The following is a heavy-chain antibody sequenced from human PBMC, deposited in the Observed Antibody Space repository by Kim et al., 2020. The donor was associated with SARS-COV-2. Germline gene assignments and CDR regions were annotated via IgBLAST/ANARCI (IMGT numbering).Heavy chain of an antibody. D-gene: IGHD6-13*01. J-gene: IGHJ4*02. V-gene: IGHV5-10-1*01. CDR3: AITGSSSWYVIDY. Sequence: YRPSFQGHVTISADKSISTAYLQWSSLKASDTAMYYCAITGSSSWYVIDYWGQGTLVTVSS.